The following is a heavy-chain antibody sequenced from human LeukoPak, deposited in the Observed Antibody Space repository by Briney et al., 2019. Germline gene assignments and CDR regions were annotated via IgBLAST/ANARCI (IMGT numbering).Heavy chain of an antibody. CDR3: AREGYYYDSSGYEGGYFDY. Sequence: ASVKVSCKASGYTFTNYGITWVRQAPGQGLEWMGWISAYNGNTNYAQKLQGRVTMTRDMSTSTVYMELSSLRSEDTAVYYCAREGYYYDSSGYEGGYFDYWGQGTLVTVSS. CDR1: GYTFTNYG. J-gene: IGHJ4*02. V-gene: IGHV1-18*01. D-gene: IGHD3-22*01. CDR2: ISAYNGNT.